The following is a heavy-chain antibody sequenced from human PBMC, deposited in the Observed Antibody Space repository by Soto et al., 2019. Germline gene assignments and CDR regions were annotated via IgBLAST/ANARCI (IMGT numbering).Heavy chain of an antibody. D-gene: IGHD3-22*01. J-gene: IGHJ3*01. CDR2: IYPGDSDT. CDR1: GYSFTDYW. Sequence: GESLKISCEGSGYSFTDYWIGWVRQMSGKGLEWMAIIYPGDSDTRYSPSFQGQVTISADKSISTAYLQWSSLKASDTAMYYCARLNNYDLYGAFDVWGQGQWSPS. V-gene: IGHV5-51*01. CDR3: ARLNNYDLYGAFDV.